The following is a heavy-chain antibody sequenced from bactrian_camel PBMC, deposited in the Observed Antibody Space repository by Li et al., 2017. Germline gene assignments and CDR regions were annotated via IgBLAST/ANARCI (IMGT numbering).Heavy chain of an antibody. CDR1: FHTYSSYC. Sequence: VESGGGSVQSGGSLRLSCVASFHTYSSYCMGWFRQAPGDEREGVASINTDDSTTHYADSVQGRFTISHDNAKKMVYLQMNSLKPEDTALYYCALRWSLSYWDCTVQRGDEGFAYWGQGTQVTVS. V-gene: IGHV3S25*01. CDR3: ALRWSLSYWDCTVQRGDEGFAY. CDR2: INTDDSTT. J-gene: IGHJ6*01. D-gene: IGHD6*01.